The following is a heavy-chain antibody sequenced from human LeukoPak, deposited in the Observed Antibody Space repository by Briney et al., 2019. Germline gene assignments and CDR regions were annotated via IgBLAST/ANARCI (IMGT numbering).Heavy chain of an antibody. Sequence: GGSLRPSCAASGFTFSTYWMHWVRQAPGMGLVWVSSINSDGSSTTYADSVKGRFTISRDNAKNTLYLQMNSLRAEDTAVYYCTRGQPQWLVFNWFDPWGQGTLVTVSS. V-gene: IGHV3-74*01. D-gene: IGHD6-19*01. CDR3: TRGQPQWLVFNWFDP. CDR2: INSDGSST. CDR1: GFTFSTYW. J-gene: IGHJ5*02.